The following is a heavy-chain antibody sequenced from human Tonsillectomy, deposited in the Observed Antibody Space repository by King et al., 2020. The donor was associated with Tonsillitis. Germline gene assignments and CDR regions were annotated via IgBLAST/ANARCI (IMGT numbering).Heavy chain of an antibody. Sequence: VQLQESGPGLVKPSETLSLTYTVSGGSISSYYWSWIRQPPGKGLEWIVYIYYSGSTNYNPSLKSRVTISVDTSKNQFSLKRSSVTAADTAVYYCARDRAVAGIDYWGQGTLVTVSS. J-gene: IGHJ4*02. D-gene: IGHD6-19*01. CDR1: GGSISSYY. CDR2: IYYSGST. CDR3: ARDRAVAGIDY. V-gene: IGHV4-59*01.